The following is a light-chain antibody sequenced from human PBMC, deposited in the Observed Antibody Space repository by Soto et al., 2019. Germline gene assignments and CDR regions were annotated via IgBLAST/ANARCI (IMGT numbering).Light chain of an antibody. CDR1: QNVLSD. V-gene: IGKV3-15*01. CDR3: QQANSFPWT. Sequence: EILLTQSPATLSVSPGETATLSCRASQNVLSDLAWYQQKPGQAPRLLVYGATTRATDAPAKFRGRGSGTEFSLTISSLQSEDFATYYCQQANSFPWTFGQGTKVEIK. CDR2: GAT. J-gene: IGKJ1*01.